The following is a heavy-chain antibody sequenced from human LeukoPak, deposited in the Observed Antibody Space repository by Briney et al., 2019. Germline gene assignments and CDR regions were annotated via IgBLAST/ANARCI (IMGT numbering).Heavy chain of an antibody. CDR2: INHSGST. V-gene: IGHV4-34*01. CDR3: ASLQRGFWGYMDV. Sequence: SETLSLTCAVYGGSFSGYYWSWIRQPPGKGLEWIGEINHSGSTNYNPSLKSRVTISVDTSKNQFSLKLSSVTAADTAVYYCASLQRGFWGYMDVWGKGTTVTISS. D-gene: IGHD4-11*01. J-gene: IGHJ6*03. CDR1: GGSFSGYY.